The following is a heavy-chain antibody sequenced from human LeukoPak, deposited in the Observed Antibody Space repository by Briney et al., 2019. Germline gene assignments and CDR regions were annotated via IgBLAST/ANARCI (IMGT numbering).Heavy chain of an antibody. D-gene: IGHD5-18*01. Sequence: GGSLRLSCAASGFTFSSYWMSWVRQAPGKGLEWVANIKKDGSEKYYVDSVKGRFTISRDNAKTSLYLQMNSLRAEDTAIYYCARHLSGVTGYTYGRGIDYWGQGTLVTVSS. CDR3: ARHLSGVTGYTYGRGIDY. V-gene: IGHV3-7*01. CDR1: GFTFSSYW. CDR2: IKKDGSEK. J-gene: IGHJ4*02.